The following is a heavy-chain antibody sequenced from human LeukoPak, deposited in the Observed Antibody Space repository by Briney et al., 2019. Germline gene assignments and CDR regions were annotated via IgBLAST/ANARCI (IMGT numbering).Heavy chain of an antibody. CDR1: GFTFSGFW. Sequence: GGSLRLSCAVSGFTFSGFWMSWSRQAPGKGLEWVASINSDGSEGYYADVVKGRFTISRDNAKNSLYLQINSLRAEDTAVYYCARRRYYDSSGYYYFDYWGQGTLVTVSS. J-gene: IGHJ4*02. V-gene: IGHV3-7*03. CDR2: INSDGSEG. D-gene: IGHD3-22*01. CDR3: ARRRYYDSSGYYYFDY.